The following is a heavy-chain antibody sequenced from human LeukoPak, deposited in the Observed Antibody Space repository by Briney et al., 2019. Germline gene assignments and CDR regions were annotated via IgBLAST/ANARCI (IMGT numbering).Heavy chain of an antibody. V-gene: IGHV4-59*01. D-gene: IGHD3-10*01. Sequence: SKTLSLTCTVSGGSINNFYWTWIRQPPGKGLEWIGYIYYSGSTNYNPSLKSRVTISVDTSKNQFSLKLSSVTAADTAVYYCARDWSGKNAFDIWGQGTMVTVSS. CDR2: IYYSGST. J-gene: IGHJ3*02. CDR3: ARDWSGKNAFDI. CDR1: GGSINNFY.